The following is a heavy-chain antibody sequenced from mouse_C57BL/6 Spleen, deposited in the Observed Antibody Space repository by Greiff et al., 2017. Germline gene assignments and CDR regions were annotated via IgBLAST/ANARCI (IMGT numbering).Heavy chain of an antibody. CDR1: GYTFTSYW. CDR2: IYPGSGST. V-gene: IGHV1-55*01. J-gene: IGHJ2*01. CDR3: ARGGSNYEYYFDY. Sequence: QVQLQQPGAELVKPGASVKMSCKASGYTFTSYWITWVKQRPGQGLEWIGDIYPGSGSTNYNEKFKSKATLTVDTSSSTAYMQVSSLTSEDSAVYYCARGGSNYEYYFDYWGQGTTLTVSS. D-gene: IGHD2-5*01.